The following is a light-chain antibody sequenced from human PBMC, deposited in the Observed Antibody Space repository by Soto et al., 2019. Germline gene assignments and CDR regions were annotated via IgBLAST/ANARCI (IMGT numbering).Light chain of an antibody. CDR2: DVS. CDR3: SSYTSSSCV. V-gene: IGLV2-14*03. CDR1: SNDIGGYNY. Sequence: QSALTQPASVSGSPGQSITISCTGTSNDIGGYNYVSWYQHHPGKAPKLMIYDVSNRPSGVSNRFSGSKSGNTASLTISGLQAEDEADYHCSSYTSSSCVFGTGTKLTVL. J-gene: IGLJ1*01.